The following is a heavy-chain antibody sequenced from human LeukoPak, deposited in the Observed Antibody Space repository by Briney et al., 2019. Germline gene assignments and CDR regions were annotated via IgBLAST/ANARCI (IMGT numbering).Heavy chain of an antibody. D-gene: IGHD3-16*02. V-gene: IGHV3-23*01. CDR1: GFTFSSYA. J-gene: IGHJ4*02. CDR3: AKDIGVANYFDY. CDR2: ISGSGGST. Sequence: GGSLRLPCAASGFTFSSYAMSWVRQAPGKGLEWVSAISGSGGSTYYADSVKGRFTISRDNSKNTLYLQMNSLRAEDTAVYYCAKDIGVANYFDYWGQGTLVTVSS.